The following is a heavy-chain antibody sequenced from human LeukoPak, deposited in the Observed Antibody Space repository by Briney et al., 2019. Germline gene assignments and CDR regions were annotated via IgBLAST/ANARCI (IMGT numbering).Heavy chain of an antibody. CDR3: ATVALFRGSSGYYYYFDY. V-gene: IGHV1-69*05. Sequence: SVKVSCKASGGTFSSYAISWVRQAPGQGLEWMGGIIPIFGTANYAQKFQGRVTITTDESTSTAYMELSSLRSEDTAVYYCATVALFRGSSGYYYYFDYWGQGTMVTVSS. D-gene: IGHD3-22*01. J-gene: IGHJ4*02. CDR1: GGTFSSYA. CDR2: IIPIFGTA.